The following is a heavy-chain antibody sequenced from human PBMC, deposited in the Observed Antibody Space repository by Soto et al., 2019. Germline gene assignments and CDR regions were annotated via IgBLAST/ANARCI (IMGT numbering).Heavy chain of an antibody. CDR2: MNPNSGNT. J-gene: IGHJ4*02. CDR1: GYTFTSYD. Sequence: ASVKVSCKASGYTFTSYDINWVRQATGQGLEWMGWMNPNSGNTGYAQKFQGRVTMTRNTSISTAYMELSSLRSEDTAVYYCARGRKTVAGTLEVSDFDYWGQGTLVTVSS. D-gene: IGHD6-19*01. CDR3: ARGRKTVAGTLEVSDFDY. V-gene: IGHV1-8*01.